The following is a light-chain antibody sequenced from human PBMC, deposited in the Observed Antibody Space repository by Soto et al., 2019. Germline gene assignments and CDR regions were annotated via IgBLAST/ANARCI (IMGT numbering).Light chain of an antibody. CDR2: DSS. CDR1: QAIRNY. V-gene: IGKV3-11*01. Sequence: EIVLTQSPATLSLSPGERATLSCRASQAIRNYLAWYQQKPGQAPRLLIYDSSNLATGIPARFSGSGSGKDFTLIISRQEAEDVAYYCCQHRSNRLTFGGGTKVEIK. CDR3: QHRSNRLT. J-gene: IGKJ4*01.